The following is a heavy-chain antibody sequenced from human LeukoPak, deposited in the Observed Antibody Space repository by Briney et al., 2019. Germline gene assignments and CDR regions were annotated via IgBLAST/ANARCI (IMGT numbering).Heavy chain of an antibody. V-gene: IGHV3-53*01. CDR2: IYSGGST. J-gene: IGHJ4*02. D-gene: IGHD2-8*02. CDR3: ATYRQVLLPFES. Sequence: GGSLRLSCAASGFTVSSNYMSWVRQAPGKGLEWVSVIYSGGSTYYADSVKGRFSISRDNSKSTLSLQMNSLRAEDTAIYYCATYRQVLLPFESWGQGTLVTVSS. CDR1: GFTVSSNY.